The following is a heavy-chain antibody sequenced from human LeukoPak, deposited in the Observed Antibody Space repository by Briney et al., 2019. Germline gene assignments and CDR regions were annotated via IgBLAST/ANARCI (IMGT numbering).Heavy chain of an antibody. Sequence: ASVKVSCKASGYTFTSYGISWVRQAPGQGLEWMGWISAYNGNTNYAQKLQGRVTMTTDRSTSTAYMELRSPRSDDTAVYYCARDRRILTGPDYWGQGTLVTVSS. J-gene: IGHJ4*02. CDR3: ARDRRILTGPDY. V-gene: IGHV1-18*04. D-gene: IGHD3-9*01. CDR1: GYTFTSYG. CDR2: ISAYNGNT.